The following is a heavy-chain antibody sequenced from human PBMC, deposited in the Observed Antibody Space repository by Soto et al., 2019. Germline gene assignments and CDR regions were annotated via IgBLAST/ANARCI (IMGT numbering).Heavy chain of an antibody. Sequence: PGESLKISCKGSGYSFTSYWISWVRQMPGKGLEWMGRIDPSDSYTNYSPSFQGHVTISADKSISTAYLQWSSLKASDTAMYYCARVYSSSSGAYYYYGMDVWGQGTTVTVSS. CDR3: ARVYSSSSGAYYYYGMDV. D-gene: IGHD6-6*01. CDR2: IDPSDSYT. V-gene: IGHV5-10-1*01. CDR1: GYSFTSYW. J-gene: IGHJ6*02.